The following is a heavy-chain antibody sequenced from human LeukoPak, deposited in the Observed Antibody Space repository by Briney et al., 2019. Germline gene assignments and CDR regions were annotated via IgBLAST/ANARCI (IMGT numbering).Heavy chain of an antibody. D-gene: IGHD1-26*01. CDR2: INTNGST. V-gene: IGHV4-4*07. Sequence: PSETLSLTCTVSGGPMYSYYWTWIRQPPGRGLEWIGHINTNGSTNYNPSLKSRVTMSVDTSKKQFSLKLNSVTASATAMYYCAVDEQERAVDSWGGGTLVTVSS. CDR1: GGPMYSYY. CDR3: AVDEQERAVDS. J-gene: IGHJ4*02.